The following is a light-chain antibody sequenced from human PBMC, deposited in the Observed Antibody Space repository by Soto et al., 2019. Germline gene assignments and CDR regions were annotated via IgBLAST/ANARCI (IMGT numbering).Light chain of an antibody. CDR3: QQYDRASWT. CDR1: QSISSW. CDR2: RAS. J-gene: IGKJ1*01. Sequence: DIQMNQSPSTLSASVGDRVIITCRASQSISSWLAWYQQKPGKAPNLLIYRASTSKSGNPSRFSGRGSGTEFTLTISSLQPDDFAVYYCQQYDRASWTFGAGTKVESK. V-gene: IGKV1-5*03.